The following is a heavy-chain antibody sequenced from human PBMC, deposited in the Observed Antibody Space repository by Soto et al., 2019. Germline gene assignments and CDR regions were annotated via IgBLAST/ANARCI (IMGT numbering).Heavy chain of an antibody. V-gene: IGHV3-23*01. D-gene: IGHD3-9*01. CDR1: GFTFSSYA. Sequence: LRLSCAASGFTFSSYAVSWVRQAPGKGLEWVSAISGSGGSTYYADSVKGRFTISRDNSKNTLYLQMNSLRAGDTAVYYCAKEQHYDILTGPIDYWGQGSLVTVSS. CDR2: ISGSGGST. J-gene: IGHJ4*02. CDR3: AKEQHYDILTGPIDY.